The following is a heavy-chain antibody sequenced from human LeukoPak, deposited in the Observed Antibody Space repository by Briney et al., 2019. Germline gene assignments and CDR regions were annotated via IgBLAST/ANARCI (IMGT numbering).Heavy chain of an antibody. V-gene: IGHV4-39*07. Sequence: SETLSLTCTVSGGSISSSSYYWGWIRQPPGKGLEWIGSIYYSGSTYYNPSLKSRVTMSVDTSKNQSSLKLSSVTAADTAVYYCARANYYDSAAYETYYYYYMDVWGKGTTVTVSS. CDR3: ARANYYDSAAYETYYYYYMDV. CDR1: GGSISSSSYY. J-gene: IGHJ6*03. CDR2: IYYSGST. D-gene: IGHD3-22*01.